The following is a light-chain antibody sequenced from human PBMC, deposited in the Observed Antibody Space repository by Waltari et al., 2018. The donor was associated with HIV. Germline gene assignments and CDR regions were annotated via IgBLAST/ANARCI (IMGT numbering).Light chain of an antibody. CDR1: SSNIGAGYD. CDR3: QSYDSRLGGYV. J-gene: IGLJ1*01. CDR2: GNS. Sequence: QSVLTQPPSVSGAPGQRVTISCTGSSSNIGAGYDVHWYQQFPGTAPKLLIYGNSNRPSEVPDRFSGSKSGTPASLAITGLQAEDEADYYCQSYDSRLGGYVVGTGTKVTVL. V-gene: IGLV1-40*01.